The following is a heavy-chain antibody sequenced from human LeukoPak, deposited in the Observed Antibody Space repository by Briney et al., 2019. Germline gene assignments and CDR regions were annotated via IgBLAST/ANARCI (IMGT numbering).Heavy chain of an antibody. CDR3: ARAQYVDISGFYPGY. D-gene: IGHD3-22*01. Sequence: PSETLSLTCAVYGGSFSGYYWNWIRQPPGKGLEWIGEINHSGSTNYNPSLRSRVTISVDTSKSQFSPKLSSVTAADTAVYYCARAQYVDISGFYPGYWGQGTLVTVSS. CDR2: INHSGST. CDR1: GGSFSGYY. V-gene: IGHV4-34*01. J-gene: IGHJ4*02.